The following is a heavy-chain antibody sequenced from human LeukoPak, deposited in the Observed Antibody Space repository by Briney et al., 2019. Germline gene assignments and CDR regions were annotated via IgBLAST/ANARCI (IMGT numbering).Heavy chain of an antibody. D-gene: IGHD3-10*01. CDR2: ISYDGSNK. J-gene: IGHJ4*02. CDR3: AKEYDSGGYGANFDY. CDR1: GFTFSSYA. Sequence: GGSLRLSCAASGFTFSSYAMHWVRQAPGKGLEWVAVISYDGSNKYYADSVKGRFTISRDNSKNTLYLQMNSLRAEDTAVYYCAKEYDSGGYGANFDYWGQGTLVTVSS. V-gene: IGHV3-30*04.